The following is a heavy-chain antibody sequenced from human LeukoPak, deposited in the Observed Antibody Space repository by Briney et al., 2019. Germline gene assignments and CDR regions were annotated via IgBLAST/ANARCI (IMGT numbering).Heavy chain of an antibody. V-gene: IGHV1-18*01. CDR2: ISAYNGNT. Sequence: GASVKVSCKASGYTFTSYGISWVRQAPGQGLEWMGWISAYNGNTNYAQKLQGRVTMTTDTSTSTAYMELRSLRSDDTAVYYCARDRNGKNRAELFYYYYYGMDVWGQGTTVTVSS. CDR1: GYTFTSYG. J-gene: IGHJ6*02. D-gene: IGHD1-7*01. CDR3: ARDRNGKNRAELFYYYYYGMDV.